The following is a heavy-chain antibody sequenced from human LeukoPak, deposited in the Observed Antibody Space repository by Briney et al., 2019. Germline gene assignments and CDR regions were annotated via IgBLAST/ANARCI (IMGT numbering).Heavy chain of an antibody. CDR3: ARWGDSGYDHS. D-gene: IGHD5-12*01. Sequence: PGGSLRLSCAGSGLTFSSYWMHWVRQAPGKGLVWVSRIKGDGSSTSYADSVKGRFTISRDNTKNTLYLQMNSLRAEDTAVYYCARWGDSGYDHSWGQGTLVTVSS. V-gene: IGHV3-74*01. CDR1: GLTFSSYW. CDR2: IKGDGSST. J-gene: IGHJ4*02.